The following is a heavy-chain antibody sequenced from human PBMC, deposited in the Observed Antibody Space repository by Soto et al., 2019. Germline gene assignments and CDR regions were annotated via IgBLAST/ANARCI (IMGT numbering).Heavy chain of an antibody. CDR1: GYIFTAYS. CDR3: AREENCSDGICYSEYFQR. Sequence: QVQLEQSGAEVKKPGASVKVSCKASGYIFTAYSMHWVRRAPGQGLQWMGVVNPSGGSTNYAQKFQGRITLTRDTSRNTFYVDLSSLTSEDTAVYYCAREENCSDGICYSEYFQRWGQGTLVTVS. V-gene: IGHV1-46*01. J-gene: IGHJ1*01. CDR2: VNPSGGST. D-gene: IGHD2-15*01.